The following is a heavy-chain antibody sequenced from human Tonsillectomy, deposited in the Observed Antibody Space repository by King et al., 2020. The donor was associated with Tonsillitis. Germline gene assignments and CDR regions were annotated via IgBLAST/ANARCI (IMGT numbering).Heavy chain of an antibody. CDR2: IYYTGST. CDR1: GGSISTYY. CDR3: ARVYSGSFNY. Sequence: VQLQESGPRLVKPSETLSLTCTVSGGSISTYYWSWIRQSPGKGLEWIGYIYYTGSTNYNPSLKSRVTISVDTSKNQFSLNVSSVTAADTAVYYCARVYSGSFNYWGQVTLVTVSS. J-gene: IGHJ4*02. V-gene: IGHV4-59*01. D-gene: IGHD1-26*01.